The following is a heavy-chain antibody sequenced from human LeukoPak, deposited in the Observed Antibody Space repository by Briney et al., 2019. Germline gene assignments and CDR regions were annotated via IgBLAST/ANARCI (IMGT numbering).Heavy chain of an antibody. J-gene: IGHJ5*02. V-gene: IGHV1-3*01. D-gene: IGHD3-10*01. CDR1: GYTFTSYA. Sequence: ASVKVSCKASGYTFTSYAMHWVCQAPGQRLEWMGWINAGNGNTKYSQKFQGRVTITRDTSASTAYMELSSLRSEDTAVYYCARGPRQCYGSGSYCCWFDPWGQGTLVTVSS. CDR2: INAGNGNT. CDR3: ARGPRQCYGSGSYCCWFDP.